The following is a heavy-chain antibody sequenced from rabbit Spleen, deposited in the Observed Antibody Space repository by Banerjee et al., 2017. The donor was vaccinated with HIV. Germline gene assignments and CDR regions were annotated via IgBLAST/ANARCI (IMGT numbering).Heavy chain of an antibody. CDR2: IVVGNDNT. D-gene: IGHD4-2*01. CDR3: ARGGYGGHIYSMGL. Sequence: EESGGGLVQPEGSLTLTCTASGFTISSSYWICWVRQAPGKGLEWIACIVVGNDNTHYANWAKGRFTISKTSSTTVTLQMTSLTDADTATYFCARGGYGGHIYSMGLWGPGTLVTVS. J-gene: IGHJ6*01. V-gene: IGHV1S45*01. CDR1: GFTISSSYW.